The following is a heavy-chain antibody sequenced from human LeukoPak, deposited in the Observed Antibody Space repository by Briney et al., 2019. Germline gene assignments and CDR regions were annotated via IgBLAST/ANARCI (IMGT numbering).Heavy chain of an antibody. CDR3: ARAPMTFWFDP. CDR1: GYTFTGYY. V-gene: IGHV1-2*02. CDR2: INPNSGGT. J-gene: IGHJ5*02. Sequence: ASVKVSCKASGYTFTGYYMHWVRQAPGQGLELMGWINPNSGGTNYAQKFQGRVTMTRDTSISTAYMELSRLRSDDTAVYYCARAPMTFWFDPWGQRTLVTVSS. D-gene: IGHD2-21*02.